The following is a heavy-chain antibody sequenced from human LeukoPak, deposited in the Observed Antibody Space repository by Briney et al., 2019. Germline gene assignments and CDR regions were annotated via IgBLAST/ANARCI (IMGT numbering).Heavy chain of an antibody. CDR1: GYDFINYG. Sequence: ASVKVSCKASGYDFINYGITWVRQAPGQGLEWMGWISLYNGNTDYKLQGRVTMTTDTSTSTAYMELRSLRSDDTAVYYCARGGPFFSSSSSKEYYFDYWGQGTLVTVSS. CDR3: ARGGPFFSSSSSKEYYFDY. D-gene: IGHD6-6*01. CDR2: ISLYNGNT. J-gene: IGHJ4*02. V-gene: IGHV1-18*01.